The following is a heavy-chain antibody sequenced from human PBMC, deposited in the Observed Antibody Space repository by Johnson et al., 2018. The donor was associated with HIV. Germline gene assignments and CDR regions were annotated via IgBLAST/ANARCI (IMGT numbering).Heavy chain of an antibody. CDR1: GFTFSSYA. J-gene: IGHJ3*02. V-gene: IGHV3-23*04. Sequence: VQLVESGGGLVQPGGSLRLSCAASGFTFSSYAMSWVRQAPGKGLEWVSRSSANGDSNYYADHVKGRFTIPRDNSKNTLYLKMNSLRAEDTAVYYCARSEVTAPSPPAGAFDIWGQGTMVTVSS. D-gene: IGHD4-23*01. CDR2: SSANGDSN. CDR3: ARSEVTAPSPPAGAFDI.